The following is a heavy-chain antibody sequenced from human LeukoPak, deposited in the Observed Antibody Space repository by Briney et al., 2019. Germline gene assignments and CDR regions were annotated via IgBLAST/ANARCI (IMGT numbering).Heavy chain of an antibody. CDR3: ARENGHFDY. D-gene: IGHD2-8*01. V-gene: IGHV3-33*01. CDR2: IWYDGSNK. CDR1: GFTLSSYG. Sequence: GRSLRLSCAASGFTLSSYGMHWARQAPGKGLEWVAVIWYDGSNKEYADSVKGRFTISRDNSKNILYLEMNSLRAEDTAVYYCARENGHFDYWGQGTLVTVSS. J-gene: IGHJ4*02.